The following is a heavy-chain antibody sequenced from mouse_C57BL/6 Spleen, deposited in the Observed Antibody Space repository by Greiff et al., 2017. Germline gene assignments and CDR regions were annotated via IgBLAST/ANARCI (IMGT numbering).Heavy chain of an antibody. CDR3: ARRGLTGTFDY. J-gene: IGHJ2*01. CDR1: GYAFTNYL. Sequence: QVQLKQSGAELVRPGTSVKVSCKASGYAFTNYLIEWVKQRPGQGLEWIGVINPGSGGTNYNEKFKGKATLTADKSSSTAYMQLSSLTSEDSAVYFCARRGLTGTFDYWGQGTTLTVSS. D-gene: IGHD4-1*01. CDR2: INPGSGGT. V-gene: IGHV1-54*01.